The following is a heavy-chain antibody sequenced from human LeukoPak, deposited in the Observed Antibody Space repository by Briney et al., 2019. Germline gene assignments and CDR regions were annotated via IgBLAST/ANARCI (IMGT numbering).Heavy chain of an antibody. D-gene: IGHD3-10*01. CDR1: GFTFSSYS. Sequence: GGSLRLSCAASGFTFSSYSMNWVRQAPGKGLEWVSSISSSSSYIYYADSVKGRFTISRDNAKNSLYLQMNSLRAEDTAVYYCARVSSMVRGVIVYGDYWGQGTLVTVSS. V-gene: IGHV3-21*01. CDR3: ARVSSMVRGVIVYGDY. J-gene: IGHJ4*02. CDR2: ISSSSSYI.